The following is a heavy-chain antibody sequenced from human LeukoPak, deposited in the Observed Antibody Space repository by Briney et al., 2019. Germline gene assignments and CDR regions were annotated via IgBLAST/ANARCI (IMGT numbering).Heavy chain of an antibody. CDR1: GGSSSGYY. J-gene: IGHJ4*02. V-gene: IGHV4-34*01. D-gene: IGHD6-13*01. Sequence: SETLSLTCAVHGGSSSGYYWSWIRQPPGKGLEWIGEINHSGSTNYNPSLKSRVTISVDTSKNQFSLKLSSVTAADTAVYYCARGGGDSSSWYRNFDYWGQGTLVTVSS. CDR2: INHSGST. CDR3: ARGGGDSSSWYRNFDY.